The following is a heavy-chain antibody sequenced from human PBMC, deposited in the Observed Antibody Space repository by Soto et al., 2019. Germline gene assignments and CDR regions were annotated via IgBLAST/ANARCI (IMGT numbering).Heavy chain of an antibody. Sequence: SETLSLTCTVSGGSISSYYWSWIRQPPGKGLEWIGYIYYSGSTNYNPSLKSRVTISVDTSKNQFSLKLSSVTAADTAVYYCARDPGGYSYGPLYYFDYWGQATLVTVSS. CDR3: ARDPGGYSYGPLYYFDY. D-gene: IGHD5-18*01. V-gene: IGHV4-59*01. CDR2: IYYSGST. CDR1: GGSISSYY. J-gene: IGHJ4*02.